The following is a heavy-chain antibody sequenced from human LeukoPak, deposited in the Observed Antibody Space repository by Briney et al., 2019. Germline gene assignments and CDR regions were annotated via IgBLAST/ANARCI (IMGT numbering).Heavy chain of an antibody. J-gene: IGHJ5*02. V-gene: IGHV1-3*01. CDR2: INAGNGNT. CDR3: ARLVGQKWPRCDP. CDR1: GYTFTNYA. Sequence: ASVKASCKASGYTFTNYAMHWVRQAPGQRLEWMGWINAGNGNTKYSQKFQGRVTITRDTSASTAYMELSSLRSEDTAVYYCARLVGQKWPRCDPWGQGTLVTVSS. D-gene: IGHD1-26*01.